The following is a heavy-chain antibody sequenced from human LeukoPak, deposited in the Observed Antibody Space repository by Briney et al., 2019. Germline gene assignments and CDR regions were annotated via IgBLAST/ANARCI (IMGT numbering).Heavy chain of an antibody. CDR2: IKQDGSDK. CDR3: ARDLTGYYYYYMDV. Sequence: GGSLRLSCAASGFTFSSYWMSWVRQAPGKGLEWVANIKQDGSDKYYVDSVKGRFTISRDNAKNSLYLQMNSLRAEDTAVYYCARDLTGYYYYYMDVWGKGTTVTVSS. J-gene: IGHJ6*03. CDR1: GFTFSSYW. V-gene: IGHV3-7*01. D-gene: IGHD1-1*01.